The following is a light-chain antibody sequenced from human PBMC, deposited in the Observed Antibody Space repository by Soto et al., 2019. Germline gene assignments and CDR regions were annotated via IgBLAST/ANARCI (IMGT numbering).Light chain of an antibody. CDR2: EVS. CDR3: SSYTSSSTPV. J-gene: IGLJ1*01. Sequence: QSALTQPASVSVSPGQSITISCTGTSSDVGGYNYVSWYQQHPGKAPKLMIYEVSNRPSGVYNRFSGSKSGNTASLTISGLQAEDEADYYCSSYTSSSTPVFGTGTQLTVL. CDR1: SSDVGGYNY. V-gene: IGLV2-14*01.